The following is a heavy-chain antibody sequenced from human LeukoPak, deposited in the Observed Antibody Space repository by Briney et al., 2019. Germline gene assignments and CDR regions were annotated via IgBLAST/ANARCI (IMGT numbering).Heavy chain of an antibody. D-gene: IGHD4-17*01. CDR1: GFTFSNYW. CDR2: IKQDGSEK. CDR3: ARDGAYGDYGGD. Sequence: PGGSLRLSCAASGFTFSNYWMSWVRQAPGKGLEWVANIKQDGSEKYYVDSVKGRFTISRYNAKNSLYLQMNSLRAEVTAVYYCARDGAYGDYGGDWGQGTLVTVSS. V-gene: IGHV3-7*01. J-gene: IGHJ4*02.